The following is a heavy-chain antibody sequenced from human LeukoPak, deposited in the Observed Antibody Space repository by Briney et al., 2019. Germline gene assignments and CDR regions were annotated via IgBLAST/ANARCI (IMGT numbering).Heavy chain of an antibody. CDR2: IYYSGST. Sequence: PSETLSLTCTVSGGSISSSSYYWGWIRQPPGKGLEWIGSIYYSGSTYYNPSLKSRVTISVDTSKNQFSLHLNSVTPEDTAVYYCARRGVSSSWYFDYWGQGTLVTVSS. CDR3: ARRGVSSSWYFDY. CDR1: GGSISSSSYY. D-gene: IGHD6-13*01. J-gene: IGHJ4*02. V-gene: IGHV4-39*07.